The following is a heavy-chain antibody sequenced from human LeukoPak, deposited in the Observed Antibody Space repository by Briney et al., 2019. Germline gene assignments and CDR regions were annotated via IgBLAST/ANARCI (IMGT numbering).Heavy chain of an antibody. CDR1: GGSISIYY. Sequence: PSETLSLTCTVSGGSISIYYWSWIRQPPGKGLEWIGYIYYSGSTNYNPSLKSRVTISVDTSKNQFSLKLSSVTAADTAVYYCARGSVVTTETNWFDPWGQGTLVTVSS. CDR3: ARGSVVTTETNWFDP. CDR2: IYYSGST. V-gene: IGHV4-59*01. J-gene: IGHJ5*02. D-gene: IGHD4-23*01.